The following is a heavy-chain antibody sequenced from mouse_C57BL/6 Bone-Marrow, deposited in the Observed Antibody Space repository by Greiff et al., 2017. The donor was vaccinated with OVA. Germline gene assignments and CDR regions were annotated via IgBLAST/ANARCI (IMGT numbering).Heavy chain of an antibody. CDR2: IDPSDSYT. V-gene: IGHV1-69*01. CDR3: ARSRWLLPYAMDY. CDR1: GYTFTSYW. J-gene: IGHJ4*01. Sequence: QVQLQQPGAELVMPGASVKLSCKASGYTFTSYWMHWVKQRPGQGLEWIGEIDPSDSYTNYNQKFKGKSTLTVDKSSSTAYMQLSSLTSEDSAVEYGARSRWLLPYAMDYGGQGTSGTVAS. D-gene: IGHD2-3*01.